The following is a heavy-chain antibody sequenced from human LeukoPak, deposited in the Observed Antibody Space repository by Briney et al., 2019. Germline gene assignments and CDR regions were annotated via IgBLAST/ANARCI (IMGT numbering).Heavy chain of an antibody. D-gene: IGHD5/OR15-5a*01. J-gene: IGHJ4*02. CDR2: ISDDGSIT. Sequence: GGTLRLSCAASGFTFSRDWMHWVRHAPGKGLVWVSRISDDGSITTYADSVQRRLTISRDNDKSTVLLQMNSLTVEDTAVYFCVRRYYEYNVYDRHLDVWGEGILVTAS. V-gene: IGHV3-74*03. CDR3: VRRYYEYNVYDRHLDV. CDR1: GFTFSRDW.